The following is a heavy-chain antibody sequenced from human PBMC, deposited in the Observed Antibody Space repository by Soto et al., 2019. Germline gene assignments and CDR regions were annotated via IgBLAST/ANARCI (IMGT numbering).Heavy chain of an antibody. CDR1: GFTFSSYA. CDR2: ISGSGGST. Sequence: EVQLLESGGGLVQPGGSLRLSCAASGFTFSSYAMSWVRQAPGKGLEWVSAISGSGGSTYYADSVKGRFTISRDNSKNPLYLQINSLRAEDTAVYYCAKSRHYYYYMDVWGKGTTVTVSS. V-gene: IGHV3-23*01. J-gene: IGHJ6*03. CDR3: AKSRHYYYYMDV.